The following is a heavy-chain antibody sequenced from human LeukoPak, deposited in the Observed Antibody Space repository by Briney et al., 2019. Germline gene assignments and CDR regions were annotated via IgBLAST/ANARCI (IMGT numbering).Heavy chain of an antibody. CDR1: GFTFSTYW. V-gene: IGHV3-7*05. J-gene: IGHJ4*02. CDR3: VRDGSDWDY. Sequence: ESGGSLRLSCAASGFTFSTYWMSWVRQAPGKGLEWVANIQQEGSEKYYVDSVKGRFTISRDNAKNLLYMQMNSLRAEDTAMYYCVRDGSDWDYWGQGILVTVSS. D-gene: IGHD2-21*01. CDR2: IQQEGSEK.